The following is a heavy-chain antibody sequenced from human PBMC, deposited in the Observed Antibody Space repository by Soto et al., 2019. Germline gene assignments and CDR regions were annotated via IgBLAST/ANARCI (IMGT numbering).Heavy chain of an antibody. CDR2: ISGSGGST. Sequence: PGGSLRLCCAASGFAFSSYAMSWVRQAPGKGLESVSAISGSGGSTYYADSVKGRFTISRDNSKNTLYLQMNSLRAEDTAVYYCAKVRRGYSYGYLSYYYGMDVWGQGTTVTVSS. CDR3: AKVRRGYSYGYLSYYYGMDV. J-gene: IGHJ6*02. D-gene: IGHD5-18*01. CDR1: GFAFSSYA. V-gene: IGHV3-23*01.